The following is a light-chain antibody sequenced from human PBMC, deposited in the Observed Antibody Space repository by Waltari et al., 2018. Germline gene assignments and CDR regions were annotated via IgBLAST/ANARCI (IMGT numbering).Light chain of an antibody. V-gene: IGKV3-15*01. J-gene: IGKJ3*01. CDR3: QQYHNWPPFT. CDR1: QSVLTN. Sequence: EVMMTQSPGTLSASPGERVSLSCRASQSVLTNLAWYQQKPGQAPRLLIYAASIRATGIPARFGGSGSGTEFTLTISSLQTEDFAVYYCQQYHNWPPFTFGPGTKVDIK. CDR2: AAS.